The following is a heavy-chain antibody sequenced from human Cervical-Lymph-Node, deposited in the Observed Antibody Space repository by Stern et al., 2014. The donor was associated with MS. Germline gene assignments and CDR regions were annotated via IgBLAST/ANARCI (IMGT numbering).Heavy chain of an antibody. CDR3: ARGSNYRADYTLDV. CDR2: IRSKAYGETT. V-gene: IGHV3-49*05. Sequence: EVQLVESGGGLVKPGRSLRLSCTASGFTFGDYAINWFRQAPGKGLQWVGLIRSKAYGETTEYVASVKGRFSISRDDPKSIAYLQMNSLRIDDTAVFFCARGSNYRADYTLDVWGQGTTVTVSS. J-gene: IGHJ6*02. D-gene: IGHD4-11*01. CDR1: GFTFGDYA.